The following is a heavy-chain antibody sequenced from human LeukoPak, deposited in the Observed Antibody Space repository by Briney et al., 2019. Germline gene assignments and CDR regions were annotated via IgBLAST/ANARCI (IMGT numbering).Heavy chain of an antibody. CDR3: ARDSVSKEPGMFDP. D-gene: IGHD2/OR15-2a*01. J-gene: IGHJ5*02. V-gene: IGHV3-33*01. CDR2: IWYDGSNK. Sequence: GSLRLSCAASGFTFSSYGMHWVRQAPGKGLEWVAVIWYDGSNKYYADSVKGRFTISRDNSKNTLYLQMNSLRAEDTAVYYCARDSVSKEPGMFDPWGQGTLVTVSS. CDR1: GFTFSSYG.